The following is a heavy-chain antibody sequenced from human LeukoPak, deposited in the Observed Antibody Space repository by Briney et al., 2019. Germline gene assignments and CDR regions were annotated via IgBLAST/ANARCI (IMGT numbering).Heavy chain of an antibody. CDR2: IWYDGSNK. J-gene: IGHJ4*02. V-gene: IGHV3-33*01. CDR3: ARGGEIYYYGSGSYYNDY. Sequence: GGSLRLSCAASGFTFSSYGMHWVRQAPGKGLEWVAVIWYDGSNKYYADSVKGRFTISRDNSKNTLYLQMNSLRAEDTAVYYCARGGEIYYYGSGSYYNDYWGQGTLVTVSP. D-gene: IGHD3-10*01. CDR1: GFTFSSYG.